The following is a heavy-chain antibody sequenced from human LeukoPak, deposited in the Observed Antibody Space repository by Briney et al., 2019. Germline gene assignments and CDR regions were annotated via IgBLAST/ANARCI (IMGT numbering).Heavy chain of an antibody. CDR2: IGRDGSEI. CDR1: GFIFSSYW. CDR3: TRGMLRQPPDY. V-gene: IGHV3-7*01. J-gene: IGHJ4*02. Sequence: GGSLRLSCVASGFIFSSYWMSWVRQAPGKGLEWVANIGRDGSEIKYVDSVKGRFSISRDNSKNTLYLQMNSLRVEDTAIYYCTRGMLRQPPDYWGQGMLVTVSS. D-gene: IGHD3-10*02.